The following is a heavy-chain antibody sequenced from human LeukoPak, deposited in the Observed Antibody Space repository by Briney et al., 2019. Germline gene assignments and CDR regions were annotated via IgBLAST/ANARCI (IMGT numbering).Heavy chain of an antibody. CDR3: ARAICSGGSCAIDY. CDR2: IYSGGST. D-gene: IGHD2-15*01. Sequence: PGGSLRLSCAASGFTVSSNYMSWVRQAPGKGLEWFSVIYSGGSTYYADSVKGRFTISRDNSKNTLYLQMNSLRAEDTAVYYCARAICSGGSCAIDYWGQGTLVTVSS. CDR1: GFTVSSNY. J-gene: IGHJ4*02. V-gene: IGHV3-53*01.